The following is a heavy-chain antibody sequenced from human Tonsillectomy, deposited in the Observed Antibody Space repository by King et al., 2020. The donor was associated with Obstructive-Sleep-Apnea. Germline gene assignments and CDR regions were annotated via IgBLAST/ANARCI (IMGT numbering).Heavy chain of an antibody. CDR3: AREEEMATIIDY. D-gene: IGHD5-24*01. CDR1: GFTFSSYW. Sequence: VQLVQSGGGLVQPGGSLRLSCAASGFTFSSYWMHWVRQAPGKGLVWVSRINSDGSSTSYAYSVKGRFTISRDNAKNTLYLQMNSLRAEDTAVYYCAREEEMATIIDYWGQGTLVTVSS. V-gene: IGHV3-74*01. J-gene: IGHJ4*02. CDR2: INSDGSST.